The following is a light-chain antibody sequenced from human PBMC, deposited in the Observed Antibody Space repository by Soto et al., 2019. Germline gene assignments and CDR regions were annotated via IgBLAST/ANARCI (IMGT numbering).Light chain of an antibody. CDR2: DVS. CDR3: CSYAGSYFV. J-gene: IGLJ1*01. Sequence: QYALTQPRSVSGSPGQSVTISCTGTSSDVGGYNYVSWYQQHPGKAPKLMNYDVSKPPSGVPDRFSGSKSGNTASLTISGLQAEDEAYYYCCSYAGSYFVFGTGTKVTVL. CDR1: SSDVGGYNY. V-gene: IGLV2-11*01.